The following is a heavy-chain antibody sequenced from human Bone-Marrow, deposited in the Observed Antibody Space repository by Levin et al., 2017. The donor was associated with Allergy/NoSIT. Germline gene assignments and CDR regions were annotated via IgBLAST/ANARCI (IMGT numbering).Heavy chain of an antibody. V-gene: IGHV2-5*02. J-gene: IGHJ4*02. CDR2: IYWDDDK. Sequence: SGPTLVKPTQTLTLTCTFSGISLSISGVGVGWIRQPPGKALEWLALIYWDDDKRYSPSLKSRLTITQDTSKNQVVLTMTNMDSVDTATYYCARAKETDGSGSYYDYFDYWGQGTLVTVSS. D-gene: IGHD3-10*01. CDR3: ARAKETDGSGSYYDYFDY. CDR1: GISLSISGVG.